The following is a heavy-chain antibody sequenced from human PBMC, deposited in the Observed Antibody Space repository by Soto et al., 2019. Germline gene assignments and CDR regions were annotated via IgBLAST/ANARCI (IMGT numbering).Heavy chain of an antibody. CDR2: IYFSGSGTS. D-gene: IGHD3-3*01. CDR3: AIPRYWFGTSGYYPFDF. J-gene: IGHJ4*02. CDR1: GDFISNTTYY. Sequence: PSETLSLTCSVSGDFISNTTYYWAWVRQATGKGLEWVGSIYFSGSGTSHYNRSPMGRVIITVDTSKNQSALNLTSVTAADTAVYYCAIPRYWFGTSGYYPFDFWAQGTLVTVSS. V-gene: IGHV4-39*01.